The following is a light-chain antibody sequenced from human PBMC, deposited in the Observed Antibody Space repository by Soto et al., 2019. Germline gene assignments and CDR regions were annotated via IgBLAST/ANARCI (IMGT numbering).Light chain of an antibody. CDR1: QSVSGN. J-gene: IGKJ5*01. CDR2: GTS. CDR3: QQYNNWPLIT. V-gene: IGKV3-15*01. Sequence: ETVMTQSPCTLSVSPGEGATLSCRASQSVSGNLAWYQQKPGQAPRLLIYGTSIRATGVPARFSGGGSGTEFTLTISGLQSEDFAVYYCQQYNNWPLITFGQGTRLEIK.